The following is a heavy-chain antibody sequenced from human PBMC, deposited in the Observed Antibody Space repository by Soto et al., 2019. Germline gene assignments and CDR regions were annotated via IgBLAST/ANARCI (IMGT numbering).Heavy chain of an antibody. CDR3: ARVRGGYCSSTSCYMSWFDP. CDR2: IYHSGST. Sequence: ASETLSLTCAVSSGSISSSNWWSWVRQPPGKGLEWIGEIYHSGSTNYNPSLKSRVTISVDKSKNQFSLKLSSVTAADTAVYYCARVRGGYCSSTSCYMSWFDPWGQGTLVTVSS. D-gene: IGHD2-2*02. CDR1: SGSISSSNW. J-gene: IGHJ5*02. V-gene: IGHV4-4*02.